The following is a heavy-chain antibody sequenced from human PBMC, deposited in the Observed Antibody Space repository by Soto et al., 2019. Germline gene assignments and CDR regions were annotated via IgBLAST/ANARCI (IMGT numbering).Heavy chain of an antibody. V-gene: IGHV3-30-3*01. CDR3: ARDRFFDSYSFDY. CDR1: GFTFTAFA. Sequence: QVQLVESGGGVVQPGRSLSLSCAASGFTFTAFAIHWVRQAPGKGLEWVAIISYDGGDTHFVDSVKGRLTISRDNSKNTVYLQMNSLRPEDTAVYYCARDRFFDSYSFDYWGQGTLVTVSS. D-gene: IGHD3-9*01. J-gene: IGHJ4*02. CDR2: ISYDGGDT.